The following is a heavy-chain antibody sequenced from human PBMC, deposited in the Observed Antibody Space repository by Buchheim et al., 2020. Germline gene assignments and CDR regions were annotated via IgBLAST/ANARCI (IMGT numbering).Heavy chain of an antibody. CDR3: ARDLGMEEIPAAPGY. V-gene: IGHV3-66*02. CDR2: SYSGGST. D-gene: IGHD6-25*01. Sequence: EVQLVESGGGLVQPGGSLRLSCDASGFTVIINYMSWVRQAPGKGLAWVSVSYSGGSTYYADSVKGRFTISRDNSKNTLYLQMNSLRAEDTAVYYCARDLGMEEIPAAPGYWGQGTL. J-gene: IGHJ4*02. CDR1: GFTVIINY.